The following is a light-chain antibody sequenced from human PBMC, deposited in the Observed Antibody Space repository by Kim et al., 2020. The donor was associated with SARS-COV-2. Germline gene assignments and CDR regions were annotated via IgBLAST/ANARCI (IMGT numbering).Light chain of an antibody. Sequence: DIQMTQSPSSLSASVGDRVTITCRASQDISIYLAWYQQKLGKFPKVLIYAASTLQPGVPSRFSASGSGTDFTLTISGLQPEDVATYYCQKYDSAPWTFGLGTKVDIK. V-gene: IGKV1-27*01. CDR3: QKYDSAPWT. CDR1: QDISIY. CDR2: AAS. J-gene: IGKJ1*01.